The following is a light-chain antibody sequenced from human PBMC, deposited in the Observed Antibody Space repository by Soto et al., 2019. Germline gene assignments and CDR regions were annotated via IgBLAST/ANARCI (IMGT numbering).Light chain of an antibody. CDR3: QQYNNWPLMYT. V-gene: IGKV3-15*01. CDR1: QSVSNN. J-gene: IGKJ2*01. Sequence: EIVMTQSPATLSVSPGEGATLSCRASQSVSNNLAWYQQKRGQAPRLLIYGASTKATGIPARFSGSGSGTEFTLTISSLQSEDFAVYYCQQYNNWPLMYTFGQGTKLEIK. CDR2: GAS.